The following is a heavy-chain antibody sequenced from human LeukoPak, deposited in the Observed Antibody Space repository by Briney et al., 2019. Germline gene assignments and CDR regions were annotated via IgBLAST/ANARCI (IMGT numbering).Heavy chain of an antibody. V-gene: IGHV3-23*01. CDR3: AKGGRSDYFDF. CDR2: ISGSGAST. Sequence: GGSLRLSCAASGFTFSSYAMSWVRQAPGEGLEWVSVISGSGASTYYADSVKGRFTISRDNSKNTLYLQMNSLRAEDTAVYYCAKGGRSDYFDFWGQGTLVTVSS. D-gene: IGHD6-6*01. CDR1: GFTFSSYA. J-gene: IGHJ4*02.